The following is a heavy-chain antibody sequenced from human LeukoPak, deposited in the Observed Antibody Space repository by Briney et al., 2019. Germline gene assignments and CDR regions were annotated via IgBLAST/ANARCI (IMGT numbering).Heavy chain of an antibody. J-gene: IGHJ5*02. CDR3: GRGVQSFDP. V-gene: IGHV1-2*02. CDR2: IRPMTGDT. CDR1: GYNVRAYY. Sequence: GASVKVSCKASGYNVRAYYIHWVRQAPGQGLEWLGYIRPMTGDTNYAQKFQDRVTFSMDTSTATAYMELRSLRSDDTAFYYCGRGVQSFDPWGQGTLVTVSS.